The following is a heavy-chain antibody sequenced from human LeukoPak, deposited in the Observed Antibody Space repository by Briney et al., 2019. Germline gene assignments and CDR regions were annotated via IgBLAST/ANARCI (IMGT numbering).Heavy chain of an antibody. Sequence: GGSLRLSCAASGFTFSSYEMNWVRQAPGKGLEWVSYISSSGSTIYYADSVKGRFTISRDNSKNTLYLQMNSLRAEDTAVYYCAKDSPSGWGRHGAFDIWGQGTMVTVSS. CDR2: ISSSGSTI. V-gene: IGHV3-48*03. J-gene: IGHJ3*02. CDR3: AKDSPSGWGRHGAFDI. D-gene: IGHD6-19*01. CDR1: GFTFSSYE.